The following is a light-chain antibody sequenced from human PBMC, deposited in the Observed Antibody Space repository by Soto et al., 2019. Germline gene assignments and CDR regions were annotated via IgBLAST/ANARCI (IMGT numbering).Light chain of an antibody. CDR1: QSVLYSSNNKNY. V-gene: IGKV4-1*01. CDR2: WAS. Sequence: DIVMTQSPDSLAVSLGERATINCKSSQSVLYSSNNKNYLAWYQQKPGQPPKLLIYWASTLESGVPDRFSGSWSWTDCTLTISILQAEDVAVYYCQQYYSTPLTFGGWTKLEIK. CDR3: QQYYSTPLT. J-gene: IGKJ4*01.